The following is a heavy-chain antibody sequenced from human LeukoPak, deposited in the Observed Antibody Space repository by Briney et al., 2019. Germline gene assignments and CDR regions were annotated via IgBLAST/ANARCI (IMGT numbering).Heavy chain of an antibody. V-gene: IGHV1-69*06. D-gene: IGHD6-25*01. Sequence: SVKVSCKASGGTFSSYAISWVRQAPGQGLEWMGGIIPIFGTANYAQKFQGRVTITADKSTSTAYMELSSLRSEDTAVYYCARVLSGRLRRWFDPWGQGTLVTVSS. CDR1: GGTFSSYA. J-gene: IGHJ5*02. CDR2: IIPIFGTA. CDR3: ARVLSGRLRRWFDP.